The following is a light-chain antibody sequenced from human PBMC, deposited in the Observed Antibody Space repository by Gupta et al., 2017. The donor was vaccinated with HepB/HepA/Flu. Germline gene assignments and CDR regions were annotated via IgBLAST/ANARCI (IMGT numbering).Light chain of an antibody. J-gene: IGKJ3*01. Sequence: DIQLTQSPSFLSASVGDRVTITCRASHGINSYLAWYQQKPGQVPKLLIYPASTLQSGVPSRFSGSGSGTEFTLTISNLQTDDFATYYCQQLNSYPLTFGPGTKVEVK. CDR3: QQLNSYPLT. CDR2: PAS. CDR1: HGINSY. V-gene: IGKV1-9*01.